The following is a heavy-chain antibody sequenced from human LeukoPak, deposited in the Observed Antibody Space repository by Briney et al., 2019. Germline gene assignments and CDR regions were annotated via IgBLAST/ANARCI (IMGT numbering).Heavy chain of an antibody. J-gene: IGHJ4*02. V-gene: IGHV3-7*04. Sequence: GGSLRLSCAASGFTFSSYWMSWVRQAPGKGLECVANIKRDGSEKYYVDSVKGRFTISRDNAMNSLYLQMNSLRAEDTAVYYCARYCNSISCFSFDYWGLGTLVTVSS. CDR3: ARYCNSISCFSFDY. CDR2: IKRDGSEK. D-gene: IGHD2-2*01. CDR1: GFTFSSYW.